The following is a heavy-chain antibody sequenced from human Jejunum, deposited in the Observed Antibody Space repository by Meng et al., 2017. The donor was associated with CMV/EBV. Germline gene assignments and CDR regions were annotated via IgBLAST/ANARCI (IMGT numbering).Heavy chain of an antibody. CDR3: ARDLRPTNYYFDY. D-gene: IGHD4/OR15-4a*01. Sequence: KASGNTFTGYYIPWVRQAPGQGLEWMGWINPDSGGTEYSQKFQGRVTMTRDTSITTAFMELSRLRSDDTAVYYCARDLRPTNYYFDYWGQGTLVTVSS. CDR2: INPDSGGT. CDR1: GNTFTGYY. V-gene: IGHV1-2*02. J-gene: IGHJ4*02.